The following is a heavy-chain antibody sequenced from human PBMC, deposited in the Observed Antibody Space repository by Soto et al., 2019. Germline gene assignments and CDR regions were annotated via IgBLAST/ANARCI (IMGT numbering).Heavy chain of an antibody. CDR2: IKSKTDGGTT. CDR3: TSRKPYYYDSSGNHY. CDR1: GFTFSNAW. Sequence: PGGSLRLSCAASGFTFSNAWMSWVRQAPGKGLEWVGRIKSKTDGGTTDYAAPVKGRFTISRDDSKNTLYLQMNSLKTEDTAVYYCTSRKPYYYDSSGNHYWGQGTPVTVSS. J-gene: IGHJ4*02. V-gene: IGHV3-15*01. D-gene: IGHD3-22*01.